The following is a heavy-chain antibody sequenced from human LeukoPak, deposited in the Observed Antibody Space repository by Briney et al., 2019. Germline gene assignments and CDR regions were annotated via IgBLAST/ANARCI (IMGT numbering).Heavy chain of an antibody. V-gene: IGHV3-53*01. CDR1: GFTVSSNY. D-gene: IGHD5-24*01. CDR2: IYSGGDT. J-gene: IGHJ4*02. CDR3: VKNYRRLDS. Sequence: PGGSLRLSCAASGFTVSSNYMSWVRQAPGKGLEWVSVIYSGGDTYYADSVRGRFTISRDNSKNTLYLQMSSLRDEDTAVYYCVKNYRRLDSWGQGILVTVSS.